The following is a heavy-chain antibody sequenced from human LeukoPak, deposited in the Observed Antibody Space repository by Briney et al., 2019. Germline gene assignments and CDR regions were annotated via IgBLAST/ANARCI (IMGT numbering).Heavy chain of an antibody. CDR2: IYSGGST. CDR1: GFTFSSYA. J-gene: IGHJ4*02. Sequence: GGSLRLSCAASGFTFSSYAITWVRQAPGKGLEWVSVIYSGGSTYYADSVKGRFTISRDNSKNTLYLQMNSLRAEDTAVYYCAREADSGYLDYWGQGTLVTVSS. V-gene: IGHV3-53*01. CDR3: AREADSGYLDY. D-gene: IGHD1-26*01.